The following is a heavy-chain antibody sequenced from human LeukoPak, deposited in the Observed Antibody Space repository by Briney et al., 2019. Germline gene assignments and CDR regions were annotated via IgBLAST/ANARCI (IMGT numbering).Heavy chain of an antibody. V-gene: IGHV3-7*05. J-gene: IGHJ4*02. CDR1: GFTFSNYW. D-gene: IGHD2-8*02. CDR3: ARDARATGVHEY. CDR2: IKQDGSQT. Sequence: GGSLRLSCADSGFTFSNYWMSWVRQAPGKGLEWVANIKQDGSQTYYADSVKGRFTISRDNAQNSIYLQMNSLRVEDTALYYCARDARATGVHEYWGQGTLVTVSS.